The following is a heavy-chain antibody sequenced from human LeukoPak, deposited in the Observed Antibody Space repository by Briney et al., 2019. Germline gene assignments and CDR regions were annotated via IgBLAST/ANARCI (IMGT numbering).Heavy chain of an antibody. J-gene: IGHJ4*02. CDR2: ISSSSYT. Sequence: GGSLRLSCAASGFTFSDYYMSWIRQAPGKGLEWVSYISSSSYTNYADSVKGRFTISRDNAKNSLYLQMNSLRAEDTAVYYCARDGYGSGTFDYWGQGTLVTVSS. D-gene: IGHD3-10*01. V-gene: IGHV3-11*06. CDR3: ARDGYGSGTFDY. CDR1: GFTFSDYY.